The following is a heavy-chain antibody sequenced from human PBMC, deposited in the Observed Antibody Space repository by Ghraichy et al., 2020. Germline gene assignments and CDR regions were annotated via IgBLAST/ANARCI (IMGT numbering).Heavy chain of an antibody. CDR3: TRHENSGGARWFDP. J-gene: IGHJ5*02. D-gene: IGHD3-16*01. Sequence: SETLSLTCTVSGGSISSSSYYWGWIRQPPGKGLEWIGSMYYSGSIYYNPSLKSRVTISVDTSKNQFSLKLGSVTAADTAVYYCTRHENSGGARWFDPWGQGTLVTVSS. V-gene: IGHV4-39*01. CDR1: GGSISSSSYY. CDR2: MYYSGSI.